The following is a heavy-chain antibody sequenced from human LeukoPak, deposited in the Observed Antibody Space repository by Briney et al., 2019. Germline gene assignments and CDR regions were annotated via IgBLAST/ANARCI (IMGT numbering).Heavy chain of an antibody. V-gene: IGHV4-4*07. CDR3: ARGGAGAYDVYYLDV. D-gene: IGHD5-12*01. Sequence: PSETLSLTCSVSGGSMNTYYWSWIRQPAGAGLEWIGRIYSSGGTYYNPSLKSRVTVSIDTSRNQFSLNLSSVTAADTAVYYCARGGAGAYDVYYLDVWGTGTTVTVSS. CDR2: IYSSGGT. CDR1: GGSMNTYY. J-gene: IGHJ6*03.